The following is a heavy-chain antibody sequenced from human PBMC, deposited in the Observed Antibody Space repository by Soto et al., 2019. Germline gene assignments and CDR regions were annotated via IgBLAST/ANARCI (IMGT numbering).Heavy chain of an antibody. CDR3: TRDASLASSARGGFDP. V-gene: IGHV3-21*02. D-gene: IGHD6-13*01. J-gene: IGHJ5*02. Sequence: EVQLVESGGGLVKPGGSLRLSCAASGFTFRSFTMNWVRQAPGKGLEWAATISSNSAYIYYTDALRGRFTISRDNAKNSLQLQLKSLRAEATAVYYCTRDASLASSARGGFDPWGPGTLVTVSS. CDR2: ISSNSAYI. CDR1: GFTFRSFT.